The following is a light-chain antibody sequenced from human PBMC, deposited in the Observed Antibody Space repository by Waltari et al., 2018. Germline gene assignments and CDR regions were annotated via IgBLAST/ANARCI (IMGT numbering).Light chain of an antibody. V-gene: IGLV1-40*01. CDR2: GNS. CDR1: SSTIGAGHD. CDR3: QSFDSNVRGGVV. Sequence: QSILTQPTSVSGAPGQRVTISCTGSSSTIGAGHDVHWYQALPGTAPKLLICGNSNRPLGVPYRFTGSKAGSSASLAINGRQAEDEADYYCQSFDSNVRGGVVFGGGTKVTVL. J-gene: IGLJ3*02.